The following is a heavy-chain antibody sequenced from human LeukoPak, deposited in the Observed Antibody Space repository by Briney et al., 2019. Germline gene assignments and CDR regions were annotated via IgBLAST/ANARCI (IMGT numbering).Heavy chain of an antibody. J-gene: IGHJ4*02. Sequence: PGGSLRLSCAASGFTFSSYAMSWVRQAPGRGLEWVSAISGSGGSTYYADSVKGRFTISRDNSKNTLYLQMNSRRAEDTAVYYCAKGYSYGYGLNRYFDYWGQGTLVTVSS. D-gene: IGHD5-18*01. V-gene: IGHV3-23*01. CDR2: ISGSGGST. CDR3: AKGYSYGYGLNRYFDY. CDR1: GFTFSSYA.